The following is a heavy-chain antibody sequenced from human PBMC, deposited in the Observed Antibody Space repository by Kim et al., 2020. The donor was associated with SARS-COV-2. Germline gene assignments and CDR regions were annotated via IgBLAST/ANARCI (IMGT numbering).Heavy chain of an antibody. J-gene: IGHJ2*01. V-gene: IGHV1-69*01. D-gene: IGHD3-16*02. CDR3: ARVLVTSYWYFDL. Sequence: YAQKVQGRVTITADESTSTAYMELSSLRSEDTAVYYCARVLVTSYWYFDLWGRGTLVTVSS.